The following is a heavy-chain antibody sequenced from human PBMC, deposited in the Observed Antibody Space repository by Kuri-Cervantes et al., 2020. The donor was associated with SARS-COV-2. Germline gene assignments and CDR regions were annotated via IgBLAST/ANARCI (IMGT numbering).Heavy chain of an antibody. D-gene: IGHD6-13*01. CDR1: GYNFTSYD. J-gene: IGHJ6*02. CDR2: MNPNSGNT. Sequence: SVKVSCKASGYNFTSYDINWVRQATGQGLEWMGWMNPNSGNTGYAQKFQGRVTMTRNTSISTAYMELSSLRSEDTAVYYCARRFYGSSWYTYYYYGIDVWGQGTTVTVSS. CDR3: ARRFYGSSWYTYYYYGIDV. V-gene: IGHV1-8*01.